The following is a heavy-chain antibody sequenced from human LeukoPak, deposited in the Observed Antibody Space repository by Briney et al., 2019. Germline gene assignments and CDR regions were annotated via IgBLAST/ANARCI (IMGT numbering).Heavy chain of an antibody. CDR1: GFTFSNYW. CDR2: IKSNGRTT. Sequence: GGSLRLSCAASGFTFSNYWMHWVRQAPGKGLVWVSGIKSNGRTTSYADSVKGRFTISRDNAKNTLYLQMNSLRVEDTAVYYCARDGRLDGYNGIVDNWGQGNLVTVSS. V-gene: IGHV3-74*01. CDR3: ARDGRLDGYNGIVDN. J-gene: IGHJ4*02. D-gene: IGHD5-24*01.